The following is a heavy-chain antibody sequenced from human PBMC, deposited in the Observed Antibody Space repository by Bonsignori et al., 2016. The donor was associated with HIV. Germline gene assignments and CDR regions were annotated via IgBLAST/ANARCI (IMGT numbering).Heavy chain of an antibody. CDR2: IYHSGST. V-gene: IGHV4-38-2*01. Sequence: SETLSLTCAVSGYSISSGYYWGWIRQPPGKGLEWIGSIYHSGSTYYNPSLKSRVTISVDTSKNQFSLKLSSVTAADTAVYYCARNGCGGGSCYSGLPWYFDLWGRGTLVTVSS. CDR3: ARNGCGGGSCYSGLPWYFDL. CDR1: GYSISSGYY. J-gene: IGHJ2*01. D-gene: IGHD2-15*01.